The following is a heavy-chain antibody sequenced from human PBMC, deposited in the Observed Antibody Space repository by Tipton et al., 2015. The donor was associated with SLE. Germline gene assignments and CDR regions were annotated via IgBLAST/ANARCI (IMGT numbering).Heavy chain of an antibody. CDR2: IYYSGST. CDR3: ARGIQLWLRRDAFDI. V-gene: IGHV4-59*11. J-gene: IGHJ3*02. Sequence: TLSLTCTVSGGSISSHYWSWIRQPPGKGLEWIGYIYYSGSTNYNPSLKSRVTISVDTSKNQFSLKLSSVTAADTAVYYCARGIQLWLRRDAFDIWGQGTMVTVSS. CDR1: GGSISSHY. D-gene: IGHD5-18*01.